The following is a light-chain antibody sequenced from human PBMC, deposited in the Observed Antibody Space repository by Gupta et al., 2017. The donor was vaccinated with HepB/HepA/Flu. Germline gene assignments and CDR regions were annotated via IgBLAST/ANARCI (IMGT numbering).Light chain of an antibody. CDR1: QSISSY. CDR3: QQSYSTPYT. CDR2: AAS. J-gene: IGKJ2*01. V-gene: IGKV1-39*01. Sequence: SVGDRVTITCRASQSISSYLNWYQQKPGKAPKLLIYAASSLQSGVPSRFSGSGSGTDFTLTISSLQPEDFATHYCQQSYSTPYTFGQGTKLEIK.